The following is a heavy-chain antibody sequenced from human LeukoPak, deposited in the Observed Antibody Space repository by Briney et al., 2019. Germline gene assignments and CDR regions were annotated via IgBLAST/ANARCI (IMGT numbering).Heavy chain of an antibody. CDR2: ISAHDGTR. CDR3: ARRSTLYSSGRFYFDY. Sequence: ASVKVSCKASGYTFTNYGITWVRQAPGQGLEWMGWISAHDGTRNYALKHEDRVTMTTDASTSTAYMELRGLRSDDTAVYYCARRSTLYSSGRFYFDYWGQGTLVTVSS. V-gene: IGHV1-18*04. CDR1: GYTFTNYG. D-gene: IGHD6-19*01. J-gene: IGHJ4*02.